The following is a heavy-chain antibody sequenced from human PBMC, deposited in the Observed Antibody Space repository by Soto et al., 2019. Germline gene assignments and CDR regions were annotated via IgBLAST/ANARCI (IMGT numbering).Heavy chain of an antibody. CDR2: INPNSGGT. V-gene: IGHV1-2*02. J-gene: IGHJ6*02. Sequence: SGKVSCKASVYTLTGYYMHWVRQAPGQGLERMGWINPNSGGTNYAQKFQGRVTMTRDTSISTAYMELSRLRSDETAVYYCALAEWETTDYYGMDVWGQGTTVTGSS. CDR3: ALAEWETTDYYGMDV. CDR1: VYTLTGYY. D-gene: IGHD4-17*01.